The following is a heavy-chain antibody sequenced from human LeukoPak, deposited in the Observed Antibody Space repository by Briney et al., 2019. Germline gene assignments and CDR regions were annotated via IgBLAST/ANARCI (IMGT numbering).Heavy chain of an antibody. V-gene: IGHV3-23*01. D-gene: IGHD1-26*01. CDR2: ISGSGGST. Sequence: GGSLRLSCAASGFTFSTYGMSWVRQAPGKGLEWVSAISGSGGSTYYADSVKGRFTISRDNSKNTLYLQMNSLRAEDTAVYYCAKDKYSGSYYCDYWGQGTLVTVSS. J-gene: IGHJ4*02. CDR3: AKDKYSGSYYCDY. CDR1: GFTFSTYG.